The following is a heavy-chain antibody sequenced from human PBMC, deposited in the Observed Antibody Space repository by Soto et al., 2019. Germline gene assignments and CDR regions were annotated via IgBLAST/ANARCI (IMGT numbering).Heavy chain of an antibody. CDR3: ARVKNSSSWYSYYYYGMDV. Sequence: PGVFLRISCKGAGYRFTSYWISWVRQMPGKGLEWMGRIDPSDSYTNYSPSFQGHVTISADKSISTAYLQWSSLKASDTAMYYCARVKNSSSWYSYYYYGMDVWGQGTTVTVSS. V-gene: IGHV5-10-1*01. D-gene: IGHD6-13*01. CDR2: IDPSDSYT. J-gene: IGHJ6*02. CDR1: GYRFTSYW.